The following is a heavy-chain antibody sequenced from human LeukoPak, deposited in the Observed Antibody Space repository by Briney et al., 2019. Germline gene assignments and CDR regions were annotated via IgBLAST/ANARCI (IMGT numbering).Heavy chain of an antibody. CDR3: ARGPRGYSGYGDY. CDR1: GYTFTGYY. D-gene: IGHD5-12*01. V-gene: IGHV1-2*02. CDR2: INPNSGGT. J-gene: IGHJ4*02. Sequence: ASVKVSCKASGYTFTGYYMHWVRQAPGQGLEWMGWINPNSGGTNYAQKFQGRVTMTTDTSTSTAYMELRSLRSDDTAVYYCARGPRGYSGYGDYWGQGTLVTVSS.